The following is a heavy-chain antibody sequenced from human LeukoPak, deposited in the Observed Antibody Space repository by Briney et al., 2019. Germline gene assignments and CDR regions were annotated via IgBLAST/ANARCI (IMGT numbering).Heavy chain of an antibody. V-gene: IGHV3-74*01. CDR1: GFTFNSYW. Sequence: GGSLRLSWALSGFTFNSYWMHWVRQAPGAGLVWVSRIDSDGTDTTYADSVKGRFTISRDNAKNTLYLQMNSLRPEDTAVYYCARGVGTSAHFDYWGQGTLVTVSS. CDR3: ARGVGTSAHFDY. D-gene: IGHD1-26*01. CDR2: IDSDGTDT. J-gene: IGHJ4*02.